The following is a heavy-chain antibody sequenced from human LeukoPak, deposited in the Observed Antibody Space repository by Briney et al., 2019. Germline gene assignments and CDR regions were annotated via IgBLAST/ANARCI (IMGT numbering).Heavy chain of an antibody. D-gene: IGHD3-22*01. Sequence: GSLRLSCAASGFTFDDYCMSWVRQAPGKGLEWVSGINWNGGSTGYADSVKGRFTISRDNAKNSLYLQMNSLRAEDTALYYCARVPVYYDSSGYPYYYYYGMDVWGQGTTVTVSS. CDR3: ARVPVYYDSSGYPYYYYYGMDV. CDR1: GFTFDDYC. V-gene: IGHV3-20*04. CDR2: INWNGGST. J-gene: IGHJ6*02.